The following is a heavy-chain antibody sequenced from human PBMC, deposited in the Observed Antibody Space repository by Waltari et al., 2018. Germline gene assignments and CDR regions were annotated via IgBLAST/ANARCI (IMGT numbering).Heavy chain of an antibody. CDR2: ISRHSNYI. Sequence: HLLESGGGLVKPWGSLILSCVPSHLSFCDYSMSWVRQSPGKGLEWVASISRHSNYIYYADSLKGRFTISRDNVNQSLFLLMNGLRAEDTAIYYCVGPCDYSNYCYVWGKGTTVTVSS. V-gene: IGHV3-21*01. D-gene: IGHD4-4*01. CDR3: VGPCDYSNYCYV. J-gene: IGHJ6*04. CDR1: HLSFCDYS.